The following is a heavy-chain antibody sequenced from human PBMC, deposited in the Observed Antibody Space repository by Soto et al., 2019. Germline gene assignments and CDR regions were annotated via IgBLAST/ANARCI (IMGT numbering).Heavy chain of an antibody. J-gene: IGHJ6*03. CDR1: GGSISSYY. CDR2: IYYSGST. D-gene: IGHD3-3*01. Sequence: PSETLSLTCTVSGGSISSYYWGWIRQPPGKGLEWIGYIYYSGSTNYNPSLKSRVTISVDTSKNQFSLKLSSVTAADTAVYYCARHWSGGVVMGGERKNYYYYYMDVWGKGTTVTVSS. V-gene: IGHV4-59*08. CDR3: ARHWSGGVVMGGERKNYYYYYMDV.